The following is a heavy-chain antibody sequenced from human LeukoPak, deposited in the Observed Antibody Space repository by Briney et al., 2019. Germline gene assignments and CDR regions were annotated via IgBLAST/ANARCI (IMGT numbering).Heavy chain of an antibody. CDR1: GYTFNIYG. J-gene: IGHJ4*02. D-gene: IGHD1-14*01. CDR3: ARSTEYYFDY. CDR2: ISAYNGNT. V-gene: IGHV1-18*01. Sequence: ASVKVSCKASGYTFNIYGTSWVRQAPGQGLEWMGWISAYNGNTNYAQKLQGRVTMTTDTSTSTAYMELRSLRSDDTAVYYCARSTEYYFDYWGQGTLVTVSS.